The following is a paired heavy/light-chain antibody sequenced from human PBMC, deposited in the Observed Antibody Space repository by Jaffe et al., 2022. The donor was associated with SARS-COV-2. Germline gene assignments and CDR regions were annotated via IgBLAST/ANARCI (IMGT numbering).Heavy chain of an antibody. CDR1: GYTFTSYG. CDR3: ARVGGPAYYDFWSGSPPDGMDV. CDR2: ISAYNGNT. D-gene: IGHD3-3*01. Sequence: QVQLVQSGAEVKKPGASVKVSCKASGYTFTSYGISWVRQAPGQGLEWMGWISAYNGNTNYAQKLQGRVTMTTDTSTSTAYMELRSLRSDDTAVYYCARVGGPAYYDFWSGSPPDGMDVWGQGTTVTVSS. V-gene: IGHV1-18*01. J-gene: IGHJ6*02.
Light chain of an antibody. Sequence: QSALTQPASVSGSPGQSITISCTGTSSDVGGYNYVSWYQQHPGKAPKLMIYEVSNRPSGVSNRFSGSKSGNTASLTISGLQAEDEADYYCSSYTSSSTWVFGGGTKLTVL. CDR1: SSDVGGYNY. J-gene: IGLJ3*02. V-gene: IGLV2-14*01. CDR3: SSYTSSSTWV. CDR2: EVS.